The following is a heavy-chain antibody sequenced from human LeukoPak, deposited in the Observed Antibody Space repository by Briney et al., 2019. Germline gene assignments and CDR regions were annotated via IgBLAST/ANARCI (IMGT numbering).Heavy chain of an antibody. Sequence: SETLSLTCTVSGGSISSGSYYWSWIRQPAGKGLEWIGRIYTSGSTNYNPSLKSRVTISVDTSKNQLSLKLSSVTAADTAVYYCARSTAMIVVVNGWFDPWGQGTLVTVSS. D-gene: IGHD3-22*01. CDR3: ARSTAMIVVVNGWFDP. CDR1: GGSISSGSYY. V-gene: IGHV4-61*02. J-gene: IGHJ5*02. CDR2: IYTSGST.